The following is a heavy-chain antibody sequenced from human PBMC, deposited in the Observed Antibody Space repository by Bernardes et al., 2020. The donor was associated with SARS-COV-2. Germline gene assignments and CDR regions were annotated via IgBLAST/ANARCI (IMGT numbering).Heavy chain of an antibody. CDR2: ISGSGGST. CDR3: ATKRLLGYCSGGSCYLGWFDP. V-gene: IGHV3-23*01. Sequence: GGSLRLSCAASGFTVSSYAMSWVRQAPGKGLEWVSSISGSGGSTYYADSVKGRFSISRDNSKNKLYLQMSSLRAEDTAVYYCATKRLLGYCSGGSCYLGWFDPWGQGTLVTVSS. CDR1: GFTVSSYA. J-gene: IGHJ5*02. D-gene: IGHD2-15*01.